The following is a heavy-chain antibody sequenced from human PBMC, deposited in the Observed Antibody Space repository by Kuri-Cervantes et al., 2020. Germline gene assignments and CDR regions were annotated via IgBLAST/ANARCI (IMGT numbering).Heavy chain of an antibody. V-gene: IGHV3-33*08. D-gene: IGHD2-21*02. CDR1: GFTFSSYG. Sequence: GESLKISCAASGFTFSSYGMHWVRQAPGKGLEWVAVIWYDGSNKYYADSVKGRFTISRDNAKNSLYLQMNSLRVDDTGIYYCARDANCVGACSPYFDYWGQGIMVTVSS. CDR3: ARDANCVGACSPYFDY. CDR2: IWYDGSNK. J-gene: IGHJ4*02.